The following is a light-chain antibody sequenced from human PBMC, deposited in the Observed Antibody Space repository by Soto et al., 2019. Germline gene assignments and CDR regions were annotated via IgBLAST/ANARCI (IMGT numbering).Light chain of an antibody. Sequence: PGERATLSCRASPSVTNFLAWYQQKPGQAPRLLIYGAFNRATGIPARFSGSGSGTDFTLTISSLEPEDSAVHYCQQRNVWPPVTFGQGTRLEIK. CDR2: GAF. CDR1: PSVTNF. V-gene: IGKV3-11*01. J-gene: IGKJ5*01. CDR3: QQRNVWPPVT.